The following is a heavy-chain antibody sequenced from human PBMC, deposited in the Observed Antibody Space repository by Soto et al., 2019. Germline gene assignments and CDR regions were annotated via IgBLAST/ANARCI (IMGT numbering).Heavy chain of an antibody. Sequence: ASVKVSCKASGYTFSSYGISWVRQAPGQGLEWMGWISAYNGNTNYAQNLQGRVTMTTDTSTSTAYMELRSLRSDDTAVYYCARDLEQWLVLRSYYFDYWGQGTLVTVSS. CDR1: GYTFSSYG. J-gene: IGHJ4*02. CDR2: ISAYNGNT. V-gene: IGHV1-18*01. D-gene: IGHD6-19*01. CDR3: ARDLEQWLVLRSYYFDY.